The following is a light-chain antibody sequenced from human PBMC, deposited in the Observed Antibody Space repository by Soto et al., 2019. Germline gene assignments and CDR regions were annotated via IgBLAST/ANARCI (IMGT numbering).Light chain of an antibody. V-gene: IGLV1-44*01. CDR3: ATWDDSLSDVV. CDR1: TSNIGTNA. Sequence: QLALTQPPSASGAPGQTVTISCSGSTSNIGTNAVNWYQQVPGTAPKLLIFADNQRPSGVPDRFSGSKSGTSASLAIGGLQSEDEAHYYCATWDDSLSDVVFGGGTQLTVL. J-gene: IGLJ7*01. CDR2: ADN.